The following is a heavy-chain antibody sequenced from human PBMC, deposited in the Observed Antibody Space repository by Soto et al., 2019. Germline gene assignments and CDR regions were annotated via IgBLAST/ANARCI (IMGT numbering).Heavy chain of an antibody. CDR1: GFTFSSYA. CDR2: ISGGGGTT. D-gene: IGHD6-13*01. V-gene: IGHV3-23*01. CDR3: AKDQASAGTLPRYFQH. J-gene: IGHJ1*01. Sequence: PGGSLRLSCAASGFTFSSYAMSWVRQAPGKGLEWVSGISGGGGTTYYADSVKGRFTISRDNSKNTLYLQVNSLRAEDTAVYYCAKDQASAGTLPRYFQHWGQGTLVTVSS.